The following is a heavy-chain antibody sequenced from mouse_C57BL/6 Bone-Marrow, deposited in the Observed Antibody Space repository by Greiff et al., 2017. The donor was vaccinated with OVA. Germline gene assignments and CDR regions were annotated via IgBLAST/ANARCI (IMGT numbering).Heavy chain of an antibody. D-gene: IGHD2-2*01. Sequence: QVQLQQPGAELVMPGASVKLSCKASGYTFTSYWMHWVKQRPGQGLEWIGEIDPSDSYTNYNKKFKGKATLPSEKSSSPAYIQLSSLTSEDSAVYDGEIPTVTGGYAFDYWGQGTTLTVAS. CDR1: GYTFTSYW. CDR3: EIPTVTGGYAFDY. CDR2: IDPSDSYT. J-gene: IGHJ2*01. V-gene: IGHV1-69*01.